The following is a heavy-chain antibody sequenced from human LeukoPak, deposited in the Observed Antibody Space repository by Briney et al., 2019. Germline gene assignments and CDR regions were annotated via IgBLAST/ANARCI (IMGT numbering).Heavy chain of an antibody. J-gene: IGHJ6*04. Sequence: GGSLRLSCAASGFTLSSYNLIWVRQAPGKGLEWVSSISSSSNYIYYADSVKGRFTISRDNAKSSLYLQMNSLRAEDTAVYFCTRGHYYGLDVWGKGTTVTVSS. CDR1: GFTLSSYN. CDR3: TRGHYYGLDV. V-gene: IGHV3-21*01. CDR2: ISSSSNYI.